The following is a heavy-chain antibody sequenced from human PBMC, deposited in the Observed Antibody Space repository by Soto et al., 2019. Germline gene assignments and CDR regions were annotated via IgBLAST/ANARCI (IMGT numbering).Heavy chain of an antibody. V-gene: IGHV4-30-4*01. J-gene: IGHJ5*02. CDR2: IYYTGKT. D-gene: IGHD2-2*01. CDR1: GDYIHVGGYY. CDR3: GRDLTSNANCIDP. Sequence: SETLSLTCSGSGDYIHVGGYYWTWIRQRPGKGLEWMGYIYYTGKTYYNPSLESRLTMSVDRSKNQFSLRLTSVTAADTAVYFCGRDLTSNANCIDPWGQGTLVTVSS.